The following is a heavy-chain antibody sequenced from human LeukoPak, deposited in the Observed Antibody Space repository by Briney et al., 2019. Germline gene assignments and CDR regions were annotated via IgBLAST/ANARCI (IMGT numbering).Heavy chain of an antibody. CDR1: AGSISSGSYY. Sequence: PSETLSLTCTVSAGSISSGSYYWSWIRQPAGKGLEWIGRIYTSGSTNYNPSLKSRVTISVDTSKNQFSLKLSSVTAADTAVYYCASDGTAAGTSDYCGQGTLVTVSS. CDR2: IYTSGST. V-gene: IGHV4-61*02. CDR3: ASDGTAAGTSDY. D-gene: IGHD6-13*01. J-gene: IGHJ4*02.